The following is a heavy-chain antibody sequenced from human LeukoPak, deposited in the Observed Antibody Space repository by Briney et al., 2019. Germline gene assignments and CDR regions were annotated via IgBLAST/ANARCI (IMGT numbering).Heavy chain of an antibody. V-gene: IGHV4-30-2*01. Sequence: PSETLSLTCAVSGGSISSGGYSWSWIRQPPGKGLEWIGYIYHSGSTYYNPSLKSRVTISVDRSKNQFSLKLSSVTAADTAVYYCARGRGYIENWGQGTLVTVSS. J-gene: IGHJ4*02. CDR2: IYHSGST. D-gene: IGHD5-12*01. CDR1: GGSISSGGYS. CDR3: ARGRGYIEN.